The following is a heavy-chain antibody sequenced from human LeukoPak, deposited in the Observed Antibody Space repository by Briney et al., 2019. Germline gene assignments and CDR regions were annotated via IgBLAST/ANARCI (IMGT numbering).Heavy chain of an antibody. V-gene: IGHV1-2*02. J-gene: IGHJ5*02. CDR3: ARGRWTVTGYFDP. D-gene: IGHD5-12*01. Sequence: ASVKVSCKASGYNFNDYYLDWVCQAPGQGLEWMGWISPESGVTKFAQKFQGRVAMTRDRSISTVYMDLFTLRSDDTAVYFCARGRWTVTGYFDPWGQGTLVAVSS. CDR2: ISPESGVT. CDR1: GYNFNDYY.